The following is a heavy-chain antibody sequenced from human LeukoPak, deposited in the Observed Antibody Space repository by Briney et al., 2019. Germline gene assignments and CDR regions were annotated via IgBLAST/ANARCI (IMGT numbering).Heavy chain of an antibody. V-gene: IGHV3-21*01. CDR2: ISSSSSYI. J-gene: IGHJ4*02. Sequence: SGGSLRLSCAASGFTFSSYSMNWVRQAPGKGLEWVSSISSSSSYIYYADSVKGRFTISRDNAKNSLYLQMNSLRAEDTAVYYCAREPTTVTTVFDYWGQGTLVTVSS. D-gene: IGHD4-17*01. CDR3: AREPTTVTTVFDY. CDR1: GFTFSSYS.